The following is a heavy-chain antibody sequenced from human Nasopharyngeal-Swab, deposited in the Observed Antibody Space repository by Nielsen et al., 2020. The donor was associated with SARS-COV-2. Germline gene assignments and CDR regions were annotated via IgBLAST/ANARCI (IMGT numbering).Heavy chain of an antibody. J-gene: IGHJ4*02. CDR3: ATDGYSFGYDRGY. V-gene: IGHV3-7*01. CDR1: GFTFSNYW. CDR2: IKEDGSEN. Sequence: GESLKISCAASGFTFSNYWMTWVRQAPGKGLEWVANIKEDGSENSYVDSVKGRFTISRDNAKSSLFLEMNSLRVEDTALYYCATDGYSFGYDRGYWGQGTLVTVAS. D-gene: IGHD4-11*01.